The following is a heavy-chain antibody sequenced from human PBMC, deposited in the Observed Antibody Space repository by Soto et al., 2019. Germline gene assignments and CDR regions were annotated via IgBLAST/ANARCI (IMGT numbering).Heavy chain of an antibody. D-gene: IGHD2-2*01. V-gene: IGHV4-59*01. CDR3: ARASYPDRGYYYMDV. J-gene: IGHJ6*03. Sequence: SETLSLTCTVSGGSFNTYYWTWIRQPPGKGLEWIGYIYYSGSTNYSPSLRSRVTISVDTSKTQFSLKLSSVTAADTAVYYCARASYPDRGYYYMDVWGKGSSVTVS. CDR2: IYYSGST. CDR1: GGSFNTYY.